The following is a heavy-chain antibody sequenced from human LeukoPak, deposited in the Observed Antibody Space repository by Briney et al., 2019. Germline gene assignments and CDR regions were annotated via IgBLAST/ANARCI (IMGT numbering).Heavy chain of an antibody. CDR1: GFTFSTYR. CDR2: IKQDGSEK. D-gene: IGHD3-9*01. CDR3: ARGLRYFDWLFLETYYFDY. Sequence: QPGGSLRLSCTASGFTFSTYRMNWVRQAPGKGLEWVANIKQDGSEKYYVDSVKGRFTISRDNAKNSLYLQMNSLRAEDTAVYYCARGLRYFDWLFLETYYFDYWGQGTLVTVSS. V-gene: IGHV3-7*01. J-gene: IGHJ4*02.